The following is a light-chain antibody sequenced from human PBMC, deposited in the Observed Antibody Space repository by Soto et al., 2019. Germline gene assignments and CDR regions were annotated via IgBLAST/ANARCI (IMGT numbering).Light chain of an antibody. CDR3: SSYTSGSLYV. J-gene: IGLJ1*01. CDR2: DVS. Sequence: QSALTQPASVSGSPGQSITISCTGTSSDVGGYDYVSWYQRHPGKAPKLMIYDVSNRPSGVSNRFSGSKSGNTASLTISGLQAEDEADYYCSSYTSGSLYVFGTGTKVTVL. CDR1: SSDVGGYDY. V-gene: IGLV2-14*03.